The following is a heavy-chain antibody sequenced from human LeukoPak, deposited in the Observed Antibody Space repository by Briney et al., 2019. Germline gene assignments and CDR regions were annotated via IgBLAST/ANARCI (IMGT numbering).Heavy chain of an antibody. CDR3: ARELEIAVAGTLGY. J-gene: IGHJ4*02. CDR2: IWYDGSNK. D-gene: IGHD6-19*01. CDR1: GFTFSSYA. V-gene: IGHV3-33*01. Sequence: PGGSLRLSCAASGFTFSSYAMHRVRQALGKGREWVSVIWYDGSNKYYADPVKGRFTISRDHSKNTLYLQMKSLRAEDTAVYYCARELEIAVAGTLGYWGQGTLVTVSS.